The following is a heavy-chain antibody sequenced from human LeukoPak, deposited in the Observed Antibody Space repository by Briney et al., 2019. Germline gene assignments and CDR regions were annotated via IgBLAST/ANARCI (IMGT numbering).Heavy chain of an antibody. J-gene: IGHJ5*02. V-gene: IGHV4-34*01. CDR1: GGSFSGYY. CDR2: INHSGST. CDR3: ARKGPLLWFGESENWFDP. Sequence: PSETLSLTCAVYGGSFSGYYWSWIRQPPGKGLEWIGEINHSGSTNYNPSLKSRVTIAVDTSKNQFSLKLSSVTAADTAVYYCARKGPLLWFGESENWFDPWGQGTLVTVSS. D-gene: IGHD3-10*01.